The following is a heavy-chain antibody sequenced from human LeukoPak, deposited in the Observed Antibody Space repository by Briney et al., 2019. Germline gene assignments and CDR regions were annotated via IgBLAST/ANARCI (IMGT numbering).Heavy chain of an antibody. CDR2: VYPGDSDT. CDR3: ARQLDCGGFGAFGI. V-gene: IGHV5-51*01. CDR1: GYTFTNYW. D-gene: IGHD4-23*01. J-gene: IGHJ3*02. Sequence: GESLKISCKGSGYTFTNYWIHWVRQMPGKGLEWMGNVYPGDSDTRYSPSFQGQVTISADKSITTTYLQWNSLKASDTAVYYCARQLDCGGFGAFGIWGQGTMVTVSS.